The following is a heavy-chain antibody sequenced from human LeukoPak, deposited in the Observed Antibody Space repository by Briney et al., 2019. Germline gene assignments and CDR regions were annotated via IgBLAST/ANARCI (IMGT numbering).Heavy chain of an antibody. CDR2: MNPNSGNT. J-gene: IGHJ4*02. V-gene: IGHV1-8*01. CDR1: GYTLTSYD. Sequence: ASVKVSCKASGYTLTSYDINWVRQATGQGLEWMGWMNPNSGNTGYAQKFQGRVTMTRNTSISTAYMELSSLRSEVTAVYYCARGFTFGGVIVYTGKYYFDYWGQGTLVTVSS. D-gene: IGHD3-16*02. CDR3: ARGFTFGGVIVYTGKYYFDY.